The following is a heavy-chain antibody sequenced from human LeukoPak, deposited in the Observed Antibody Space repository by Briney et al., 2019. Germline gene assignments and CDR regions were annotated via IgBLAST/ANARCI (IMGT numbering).Heavy chain of an antibody. D-gene: IGHD2/OR15-2a*01. CDR1: GFTFSSYW. CDR2: IRQDGTEE. CDR3: ASLRGDFYLDY. Sequence: GGSLRLSCAASGFTFSSYWMTWARQAPGKGLEWVANIRQDGTEENYVDSVKGRFTISRDNAKNSLFLQMNSLKTEDTAVYYCASLRGDFYLDYWGQGTLVTVSS. V-gene: IGHV3-7*03. J-gene: IGHJ4*02.